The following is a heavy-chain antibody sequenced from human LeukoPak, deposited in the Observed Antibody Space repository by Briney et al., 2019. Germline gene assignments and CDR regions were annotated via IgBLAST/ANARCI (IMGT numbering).Heavy chain of an antibody. D-gene: IGHD3-22*01. CDR3: AKDRPNYYGSNGHYYKLNGDC. Sequence: HPGGSLRLSCAASGFTFSSYAMSWVRQAPGKGLEWVSSITSSGAATYYADSGKGRFTISRDNSDNTLYLQMNSLRAEDTAVYYCAKDRPNYYGSNGHYYKLNGDCWGQGTLVTVSS. CDR2: ITSSGAAT. CDR1: GFTFSSYA. V-gene: IGHV3-23*01. J-gene: IGHJ4*02.